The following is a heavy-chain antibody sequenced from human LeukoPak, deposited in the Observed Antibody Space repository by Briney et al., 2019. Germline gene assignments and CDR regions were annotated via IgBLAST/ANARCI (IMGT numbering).Heavy chain of an antibody. J-gene: IGHJ5*02. CDR1: GGTFSSYA. Sequence: GASVKVSCKASGGTFSSYAISWVRQAPGQGLEWMGGIIPIFGTANYAQKFQDRVTITADKSTSTAYMELSSLRSEDTAVYYCARGHFSNYGYWFDPWGQGTLVTVSS. CDR3: ARGHFSNYGYWFDP. D-gene: IGHD4-11*01. CDR2: IIPIFGTA. V-gene: IGHV1-69*06.